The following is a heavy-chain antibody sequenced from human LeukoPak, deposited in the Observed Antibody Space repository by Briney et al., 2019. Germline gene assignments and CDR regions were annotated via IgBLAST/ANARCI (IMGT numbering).Heavy chain of an antibody. V-gene: IGHV3-7*04. CDR3: ARDGTYTDYDPDFDI. J-gene: IGHJ4*02. Sequence: PGGSLRLSCAPSGFTFSRFWMSWVRQAPGKGLEWVANIKQDGSEKYYVDSVKGRFTISRDNAKNSLYLQMNSLRAEDTAVFYCARDGTYTDYDPDFDIWGQGTLVTVSS. CDR2: IKQDGSEK. D-gene: IGHD5-12*01. CDR1: GFTFSRFW.